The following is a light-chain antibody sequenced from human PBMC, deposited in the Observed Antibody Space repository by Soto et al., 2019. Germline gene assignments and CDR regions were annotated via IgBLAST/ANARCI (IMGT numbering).Light chain of an antibody. Sequence: DIVLTQSPGTLCLSTGESAALSYSASQSVDSAYGTWYQQKPGQAPMLLIYGTSGRATGIPDKFSGSGSGTHFTLTISRLEPEDFAVYYCQHYDSSRTFGQGTKVDI. CDR2: GTS. V-gene: IGKV3-20*01. CDR3: QHYDSSRT. CDR1: QSVDSAY. J-gene: IGKJ1*01.